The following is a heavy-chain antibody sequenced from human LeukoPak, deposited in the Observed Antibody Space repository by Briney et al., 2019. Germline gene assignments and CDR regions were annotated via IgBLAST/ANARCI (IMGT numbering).Heavy chain of an antibody. CDR1: GFNVSSNY. CDR2: IYRGGTT. J-gene: IGHJ4*02. Sequence: GGSLRLSCVASGFNVSSNYMSWVRQAPGKGPEWLSVIYRGGTTYYADSVKGRFTISRDNSKNTLYLQMNSLRAEDTAVYYCARLPGRYYDSSGLGGYWGQGTLVTVSS. CDR3: ARLPGRYYDSSGLGGY. D-gene: IGHD3-22*01. V-gene: IGHV3-66*02.